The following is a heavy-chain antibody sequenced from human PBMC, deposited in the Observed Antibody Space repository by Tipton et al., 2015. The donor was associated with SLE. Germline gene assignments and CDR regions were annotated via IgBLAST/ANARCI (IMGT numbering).Heavy chain of an antibody. Sequence: TLSLTCTVSGGSISSSSYYWGWIRQPPGKGLEWIGSIYYSGSTYYNSSLKSRVTISVDTSKNQFSLKLSSVTAADTAVYYCARGKVPDDFWSGSYYFDYWGQGTLVTVSS. CDR2: IYYSGST. D-gene: IGHD3-3*01. J-gene: IGHJ4*02. CDR1: GGSISSSSYY. CDR3: ARGKVPDDFWSGSYYFDY. V-gene: IGHV4-39*07.